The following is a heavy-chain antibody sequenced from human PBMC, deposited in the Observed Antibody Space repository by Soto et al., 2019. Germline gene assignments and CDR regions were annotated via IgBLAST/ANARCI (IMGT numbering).Heavy chain of an antibody. V-gene: IGHV1-3*01. CDR3: ASGRENFDY. Sequence: QVQLVQSGAEVKKPGASVKVSCKASGYIFTTYAIHWVRQAPGQRLEWMGWINGDNGNTKYSQRFEDRVTLTGDTSANKVYLEVSSLTSEDTAVYFCASGRENFDYWGQGTLVTVSS. J-gene: IGHJ4*02. D-gene: IGHD1-26*01. CDR1: GYIFTTYA. CDR2: INGDNGNT.